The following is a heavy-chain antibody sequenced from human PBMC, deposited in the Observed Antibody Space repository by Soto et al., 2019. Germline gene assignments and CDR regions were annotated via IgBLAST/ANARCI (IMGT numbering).Heavy chain of an antibody. Sequence: SQSMSLTWAVDGGSFSGNCSNWIRQPPETVLEWIGKINHRGSTYNPSLKRRVTISLDTSKNQFSTTLNSVSAPDTALYFCAGPYKCASACYPAYSLDTWGQGTLVTVSS. J-gene: IGHJ5*02. V-gene: IGHV4-34*01. CDR3: AGPYKCASACYPAYSLDT. D-gene: IGHD2-21*02. CDR1: GGSFSGNC. CDR2: INHRGST.